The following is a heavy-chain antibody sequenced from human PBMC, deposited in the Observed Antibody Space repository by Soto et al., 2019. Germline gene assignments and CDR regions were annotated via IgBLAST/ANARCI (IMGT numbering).Heavy chain of an antibody. CDR2: ISTAHADI. V-gene: IGHV1-18*01. Sequence: GDSVKASCRTSGCTFTDYGISWVRQAPGQGLEWMGWISTAHADIGYAQKFQGRVTMTKDTSTSTSFMELRSLRSDDTAIYYCARDLAYIREYWGQGTQVTVSS. CDR1: GCTFTDYG. CDR3: ARDLAYIREY. D-gene: IGHD3-10*01. J-gene: IGHJ4*02.